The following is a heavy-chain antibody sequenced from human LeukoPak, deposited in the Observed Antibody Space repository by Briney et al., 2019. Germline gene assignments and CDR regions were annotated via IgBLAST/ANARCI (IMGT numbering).Heavy chain of an antibody. V-gene: IGHV3-15*01. D-gene: IGHD4/OR15-4a*01. CDR1: RFTFTNAW. J-gene: IGHJ4*02. Sequence: SGGSLRLPCAASRFTFTNAWMNWVRQAPGKGLEWVGRIKSKGDGETTDYAAPVKGRFTISRDDSNNMVYLQMNSLKIEDTAVYYCAIDEPNYAPYDFDYWGQGTLVTVSS. CDR2: IKSKGDGETT. CDR3: AIDEPNYAPYDFDY.